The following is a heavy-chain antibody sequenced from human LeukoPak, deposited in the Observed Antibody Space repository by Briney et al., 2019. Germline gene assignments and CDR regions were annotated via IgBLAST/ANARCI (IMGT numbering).Heavy chain of an antibody. V-gene: IGHV3-23*01. CDR2: ISGSGGGT. D-gene: IGHD5-12*01. CDR1: GFTFSSYA. J-gene: IGHJ6*02. CDR3: AKGPSDIVVSYYGMDV. Sequence: PGGSLRLSCAASGFTFSSYAMSWVRQAPGKGLEWVSTISGSGGGTYYADSVKGRFTISRDNSKNTLYLQMNSLRAEDTAVYYCAKGPSDIVVSYYGMDVWGQGTTVTVSS.